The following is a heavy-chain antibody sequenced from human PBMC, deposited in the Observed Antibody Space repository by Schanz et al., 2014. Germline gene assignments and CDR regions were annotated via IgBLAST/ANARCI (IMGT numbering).Heavy chain of an antibody. CDR2: ISSSSSTI. J-gene: IGHJ6*03. CDR3: AKDYQDCSSTSCYLWENYYMDV. V-gene: IGHV3-48*01. CDR1: EFSFSSFG. Sequence: EVQLVESGGGLVQPRGSLRLSCAASEFSFSSFGMNWVRQAPGKGLEWVSYISSSSSTIYYAESVKGRFTISRDNAKNSLYLQMNSLIAEDTAVYYCAKDYQDCSSTSCYLWENYYMDVWGKGTTVTVSS. D-gene: IGHD2-2*01.